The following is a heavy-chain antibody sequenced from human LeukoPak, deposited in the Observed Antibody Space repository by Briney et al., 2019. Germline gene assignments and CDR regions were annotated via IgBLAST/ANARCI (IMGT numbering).Heavy chain of an antibody. CDR1: GFIFSSSW. Sequence: PWGSLRLSCAASGFIFSSSWMSWVRQAPGKGLEWVANIKQDGSEKYYVDSVKGRFTISRDNAKNSLYLQMNSLRAEDTAVYYCARDSSGYWVFDYWGQGTLVTVSS. V-gene: IGHV3-7*01. J-gene: IGHJ4*02. D-gene: IGHD3-22*01. CDR3: ARDSSGYWVFDY. CDR2: IKQDGSEK.